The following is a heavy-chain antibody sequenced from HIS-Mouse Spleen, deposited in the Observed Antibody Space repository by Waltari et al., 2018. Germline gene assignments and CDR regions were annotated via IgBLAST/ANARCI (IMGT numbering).Heavy chain of an antibody. V-gene: IGHV4-34*01. CDR2: INHSGST. Sequence: QVQLQQWGAGLLKPSETLSLTCAVYGGSFSGYYWSWIRQPPGKGLEWIGEINHSGSTTYNPSSNSRVTISVDTSKNQFSLKRSSVTAADTAVYYCARGRFHSWNDAFDIWGQGTMVTVSS. J-gene: IGHJ3*02. D-gene: IGHD1-1*01. CDR3: ARGRFHSWNDAFDI. CDR1: GGSFSGYY.